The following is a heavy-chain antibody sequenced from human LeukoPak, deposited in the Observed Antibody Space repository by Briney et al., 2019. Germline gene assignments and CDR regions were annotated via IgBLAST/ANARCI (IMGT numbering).Heavy chain of an antibody. CDR2: IYYSGNT. J-gene: IGHJ4*02. V-gene: IGHV4-59*08. CDR3: ARGFGGQEVYDY. D-gene: IGHD2-15*01. CDR1: GDSLSRYH. Sequence: SETLTLTCTLSGDSLSRYHWSCIRQPTGKGLEWIGYIYYSGNTNYNPSLKNRVPISVDTPKNQFSLKLSSVTAADTAVYYCARGFGGQEVYDYWGQGTLVTVSS.